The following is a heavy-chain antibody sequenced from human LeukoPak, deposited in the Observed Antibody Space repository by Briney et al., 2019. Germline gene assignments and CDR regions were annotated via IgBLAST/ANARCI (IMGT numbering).Heavy chain of an antibody. Sequence: GGSLTLSCAASGFTFSGSAMHWVRQASGKGLEWVGRIRSKANSYATAYAASVKGRFTISRDDSKNTAYLQMNSLKTEDTAVYYCTIVVVVAATGGFDPWGQGTLVTVSS. D-gene: IGHD2-15*01. V-gene: IGHV3-73*01. CDR2: IRSKANSYAT. J-gene: IGHJ5*02. CDR1: GFTFSGSA. CDR3: TIVVVVAATGGFDP.